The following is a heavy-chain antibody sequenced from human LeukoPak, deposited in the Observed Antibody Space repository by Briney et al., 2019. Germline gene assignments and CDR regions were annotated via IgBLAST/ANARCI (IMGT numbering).Heavy chain of an antibody. Sequence: SETLSLTCTVSGGSISSYYWSWIRQPPGKGLEWIGYIYYSGSTNYNPSLKSRVTIPVDTSKSQFSLKLSSVTAADTAVYYCARDDGDYGSDYWGQGTLVTVSS. CDR1: GGSISSYY. CDR3: ARDDGDYGSDY. CDR2: IYYSGST. J-gene: IGHJ4*02. V-gene: IGHV4-59*01. D-gene: IGHD4-17*01.